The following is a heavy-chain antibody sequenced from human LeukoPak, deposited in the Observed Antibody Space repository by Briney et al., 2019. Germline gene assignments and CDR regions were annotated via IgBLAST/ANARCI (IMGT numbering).Heavy chain of an antibody. V-gene: IGHV3-48*01. Sequence: GGSLRLSCAASGFRFSDYSMNWVRQAPGKGLEWISYIGVSSGNTNYADSVKGRFTISGDKAKNSLYLQMNSLRVEDTAVYYCARDYKYAFDNWGQGTLVTVSS. CDR1: GFRFSDYS. J-gene: IGHJ4*02. CDR2: IGVSSGNT. D-gene: IGHD5-24*01. CDR3: ARDYKYAFDN.